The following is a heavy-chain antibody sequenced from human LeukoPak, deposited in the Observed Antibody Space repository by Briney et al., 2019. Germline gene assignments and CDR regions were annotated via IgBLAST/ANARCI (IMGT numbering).Heavy chain of an antibody. V-gene: IGHV4-61*02. CDR1: GGSISCGGYY. Sequence: SQTLSLTCTVSGGSISCGGYYWSWIRQPAGKGLEWIGRIYTSGSTNYNPSLKSRVTISLDTSKNQFSLKLSSVTAADTAVYYCARDNPLGYCSSTSCYTLYYYYYMDVWGKGTTVTVSS. D-gene: IGHD2-2*02. CDR3: ARDNPLGYCSSTSCYTLYYYYYMDV. CDR2: IYTSGST. J-gene: IGHJ6*03.